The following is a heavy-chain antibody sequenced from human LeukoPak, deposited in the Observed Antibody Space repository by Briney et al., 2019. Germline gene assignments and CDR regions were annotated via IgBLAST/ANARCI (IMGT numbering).Heavy chain of an antibody. CDR3: ARDDDDYSNSGPLDY. CDR1: GFTFSSYA. CDR2: ISSGSRTI. V-gene: IGHV3-48*01. D-gene: IGHD4-11*01. J-gene: IGHJ4*02. Sequence: QPGGSLRLSCAASGFTFSSYAMHWVRQAPGKGLEWVSYISSGSRTIYYADSVKGRFTISRDNAKNSLYLQMNRLRAEDTAVYFCARDDDDYSNSGPLDYWGQGTLVTVSS.